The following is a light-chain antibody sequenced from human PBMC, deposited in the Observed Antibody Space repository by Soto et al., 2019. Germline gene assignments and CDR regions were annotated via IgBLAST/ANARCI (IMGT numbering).Light chain of an antibody. J-gene: IGKJ2*01. Sequence: EIVLTQSPGTLSLSPGERATLSCRASQSVSSSYLAWYQQKPGQAPRLLIYGASSRATGIPDRFSGSGSGTDFTLTISRLEPEDFAVYYCQKYGSSSYTFGQGNKLEIK. CDR1: QSVSSSY. CDR3: QKYGSSSYT. V-gene: IGKV3-20*01. CDR2: GAS.